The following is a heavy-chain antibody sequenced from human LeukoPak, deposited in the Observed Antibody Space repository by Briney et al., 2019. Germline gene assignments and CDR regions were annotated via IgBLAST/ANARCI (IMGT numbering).Heavy chain of an antibody. J-gene: IGHJ3*02. V-gene: IGHV4-59*01. Sequence: SETRSLACTVSGGSIGDYYWSWIRQPPGKVLEWIGWIFGSGDFNYNPSLKSRLSISVDTSNNQFSLKLTSATAADTAVYYCAREKDTGSNHAKIRYDIWGQGTMVTVSS. CDR1: GGSIGDYY. CDR3: AREKDTGSNHAKIRYDI. CDR2: IFGSGDF. D-gene: IGHD1-26*01.